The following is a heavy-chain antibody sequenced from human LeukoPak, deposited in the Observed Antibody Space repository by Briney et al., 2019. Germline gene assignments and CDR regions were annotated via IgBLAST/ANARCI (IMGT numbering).Heavy chain of an antibody. D-gene: IGHD1-26*01. CDR3: ARDSTYSGSYGLFDY. CDR1: GFTFSSYW. J-gene: IGHJ4*02. CDR2: IKQDGSEK. V-gene: IGHV3-7*01. Sequence: GGSLRLSCAASGFTFSSYWMSWVRQAPGKGLEWVANIKQDGSEKCYVDSVKGRFTISRDNAKNSLYLQMNSLRAEDTAVYYCARDSTYSGSYGLFDYWGQGTLVTVSS.